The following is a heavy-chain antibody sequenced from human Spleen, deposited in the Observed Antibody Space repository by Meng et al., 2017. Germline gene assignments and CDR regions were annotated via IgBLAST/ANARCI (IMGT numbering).Heavy chain of an antibody. CDR1: GDSIRNTNW. CDR2: IYPSGTT. Sequence: GPDWGKASGALSLTCASSGDSIRNTNWWTWVRRPPGKGLEWIGEIYPSGTTDFNPSLKSRVTISVDRANNQFSLKLSSVTAADTAVYYCAGGSLTVTTENINYWGQGTLVTVSS. J-gene: IGHJ4*02. V-gene: IGHV4-4*02. D-gene: IGHD4-17*01. CDR3: AGGSLTVTTENINY.